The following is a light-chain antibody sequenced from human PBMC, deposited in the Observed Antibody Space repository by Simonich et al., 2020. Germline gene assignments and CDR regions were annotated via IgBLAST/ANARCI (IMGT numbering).Light chain of an antibody. Sequence: QTVVTQEPSFSVSPGGTVTLTCGLSSGSVSTSYYPSGYQQTPGQAPRTLIYSTNTRSSGVPDRFSGSILGNKAALTITGAQADDVSDYYCVLYMGSGIWVFGGGTKLTVL. V-gene: IGLV8-61*01. J-gene: IGLJ3*02. CDR2: STN. CDR1: SGSVSTSYY. CDR3: VLYMGSGIWV.